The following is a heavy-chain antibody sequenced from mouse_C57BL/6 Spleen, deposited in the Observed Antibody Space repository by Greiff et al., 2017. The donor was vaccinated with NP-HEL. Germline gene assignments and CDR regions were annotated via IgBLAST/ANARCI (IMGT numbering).Heavy chain of an antibody. CDR2: ISYDGSN. D-gene: IGHD1-1*01. J-gene: IGHJ4*01. Sequence: EVQRVESGPGLVKPSQSLSLTCSVTGYSITSGYYWNWIRQFPGNKLEWMGYISYDGSNNYNPSLKNRISITRDTSKNQFFLKLNSVTTEDTATYYCARGPTVVDYYAMDYWGQGTSVTVSS. CDR3: ARGPTVVDYYAMDY. CDR1: GYSITSGYY. V-gene: IGHV3-6*01.